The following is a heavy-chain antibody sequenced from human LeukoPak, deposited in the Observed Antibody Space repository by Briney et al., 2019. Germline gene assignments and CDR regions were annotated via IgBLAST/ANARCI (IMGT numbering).Heavy chain of an antibody. CDR2: ISGSGGST. V-gene: IGHV3-23*01. J-gene: IGHJ3*02. CDR1: GFTFSSYA. CDR3: AKVSSGYSAFDI. Sequence: GGSLRLSCAASGFTFSSYAMSWVRQAPGKGLEWVSAISGSGGSTYYADSVKGRFTISRDNSKSTLYLQMNSLRAEDTAVYYCAKVSSGYSAFDIWGQGTMVTVSS. D-gene: IGHD3-22*01.